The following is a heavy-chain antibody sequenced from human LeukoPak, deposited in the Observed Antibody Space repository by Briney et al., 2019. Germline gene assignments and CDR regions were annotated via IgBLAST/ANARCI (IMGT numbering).Heavy chain of an antibody. CDR1: GGSISSYY. J-gene: IGHJ5*02. Sequence: SETLSLTCTVSGGSISSYYRSWIRQPPGKGLEWIGYIYYSGSTNYNPSLKSRVTISVDTSKNQFSLKLSSVTAADTAVYYCARVQVNWFDPWGQGTLVTVSS. CDR3: ARVQVNWFDP. V-gene: IGHV4-59*01. CDR2: IYYSGST.